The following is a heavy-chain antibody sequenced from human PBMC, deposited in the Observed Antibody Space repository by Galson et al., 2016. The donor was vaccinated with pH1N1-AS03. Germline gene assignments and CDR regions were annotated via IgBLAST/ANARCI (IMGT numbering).Heavy chain of an antibody. V-gene: IGHV3-30-3*01. J-gene: IGHJ4*02. CDR2: IAYDGTKK. Sequence: SLRLSCAASGFTFSAYAMHWVRQAPGKGLDWVAVIAYDGTKKSYADSVRGRFTISRETSKNTLYLKLNSLRVEDKAVDYCTRGSGSGWYGSYYDYWGQGTLVPVSS. D-gene: IGHD6-19*01. CDR3: TRGSGSGWYGSYYDY. CDR1: GFTFSAYA.